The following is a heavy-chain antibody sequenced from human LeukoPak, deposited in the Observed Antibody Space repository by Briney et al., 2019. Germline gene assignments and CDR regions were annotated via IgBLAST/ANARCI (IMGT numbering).Heavy chain of an antibody. Sequence: GGSLRLSCAASGFTFSDYYMSWIRQAPGKGLEWVSYISSSGSTIYYADSVKGRFTISRDNAKNTVYLQMNSLRAEDTAVYYCARDLYGDYWYFDLWGRGTLVTVSS. CDR1: GFTFSDYY. CDR3: ARDLYGDYWYFDL. V-gene: IGHV3-11*04. D-gene: IGHD4-17*01. CDR2: ISSSGSTI. J-gene: IGHJ2*01.